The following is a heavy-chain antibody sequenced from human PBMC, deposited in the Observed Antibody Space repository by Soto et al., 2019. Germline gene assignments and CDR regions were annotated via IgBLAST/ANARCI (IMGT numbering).Heavy chain of an antibody. CDR1: GFTFSSYS. D-gene: IGHD6-13*01. CDR3: ARDHSSSWYGYYYYYGMDV. V-gene: IGHV3-21*01. Sequence: GGSLRLSCAASGFTFSSYSMNWVRQAPGKGLEWVSSISSSSYIYYADSVKGRFTISRDNAKNSLYLQMNSLRAEDTAVYYCARDHSSSWYGYYYYYGMDVWGQGTTVTVSS. J-gene: IGHJ6*02. CDR2: ISSSSYI.